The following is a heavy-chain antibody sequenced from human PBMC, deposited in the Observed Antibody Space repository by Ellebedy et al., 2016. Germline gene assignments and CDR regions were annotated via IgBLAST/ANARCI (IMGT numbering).Heavy chain of an antibody. J-gene: IGHJ6*02. Sequence: GESLKISXAASGFTFSSYAMHWVRQAPGKGLEWVAVISYDGSNKYYADSVKGRFTISRDNSKNTLYLQMNSLRAEDTAVYYCARDRVTMVRGVLPSYGMDVWGQGTTVTVSS. CDR1: GFTFSSYA. V-gene: IGHV3-30-3*01. CDR2: ISYDGSNK. CDR3: ARDRVTMVRGVLPSYGMDV. D-gene: IGHD3-10*01.